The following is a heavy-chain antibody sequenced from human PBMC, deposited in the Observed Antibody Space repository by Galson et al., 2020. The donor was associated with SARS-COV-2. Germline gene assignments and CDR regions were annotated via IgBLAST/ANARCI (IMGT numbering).Heavy chain of an antibody. CDR3: AAGPLTEDYYDTSGFYSDAFDI. V-gene: IGHV1-58*01. D-gene: IGHD3-22*01. J-gene: IGHJ3*02. CDR1: GFSFSKSA. Sequence: ASVKVSCKASGFSFSKSAVQWVRQIRGQGLEWMGWIVVGRDDTNYAQRFHERVTFTRDMSTNTAYMELSNLRSGDSAVYYCAAGPLTEDYYDTSGFYSDAFDIWGQGTKVTVSS. CDR2: IVVGRDDT.